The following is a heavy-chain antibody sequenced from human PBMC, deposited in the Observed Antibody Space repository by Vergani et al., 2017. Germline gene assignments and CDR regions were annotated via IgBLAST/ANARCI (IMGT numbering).Heavy chain of an antibody. D-gene: IGHD3-22*01. Sequence: QVQLVESGGGLVKPGGSLRLSCAASGFTFSDYYMSWIRQAPGKGLEWVSYISSSGSTIYYADSVKGRFTISRDNAKNSLYLQMNSLRAEDTAVYYCARKHISNYYDSSGDDYMGYYYGMDVWGQGTTVTVSS. CDR1: GFTFSDYY. J-gene: IGHJ6*02. CDR2: ISSSGSTI. CDR3: ARKHISNYYDSSGDDYMGYYYGMDV. V-gene: IGHV3-11*01.